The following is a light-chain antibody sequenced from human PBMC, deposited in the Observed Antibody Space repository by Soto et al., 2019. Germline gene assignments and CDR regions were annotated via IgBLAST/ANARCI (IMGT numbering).Light chain of an antibody. CDR1: QSVSSY. CDR2: DAS. J-gene: IGKJ1*01. V-gene: IGKV3-11*01. CDR3: QQRSNWPVT. Sequence: EIVLTQSPATLSLSPGEGATLSCRASQSVSSYLAWYQQKPGQAPRLLIYDASNRATGIPARFSGSGSGTDFTLTISSLEPGDFAVYYCQQRSNWPVTFGLGTKVEV.